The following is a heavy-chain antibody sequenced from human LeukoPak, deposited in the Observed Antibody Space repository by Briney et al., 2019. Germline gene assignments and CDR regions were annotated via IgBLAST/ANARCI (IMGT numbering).Heavy chain of an antibody. V-gene: IGHV7-4-1*02. CDR3: VRAGWLYYYYYMDV. Sequence: GASVKVSCKASGYTFTSYAMNWVRQAPGQGLEWMGWINTNTGNPTYAQGFTGRFVFSLDTSVSTAYLQISSLKAEDTAVYYCVRAGWLYYYYYMDVWGKGTTVTVSS. CDR2: INTNTGNP. CDR1: GYTFTSYA. J-gene: IGHJ6*03. D-gene: IGHD6-19*01.